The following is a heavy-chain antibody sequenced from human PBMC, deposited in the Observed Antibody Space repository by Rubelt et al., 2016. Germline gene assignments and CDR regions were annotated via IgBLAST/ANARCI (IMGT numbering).Heavy chain of an antibody. D-gene: IGHD3-22*01. CDR2: INHSGST. CDR3: ARGKEGLGVTMMDY. CDR1: GDSISSYY. Sequence: QVQLQESGPGLVKPSETLSLTCTVSGDSISSYYWSWIRQPPGKGLEWIGEINHSGSTNYNPSLKSRVTISVDTSKNQFSLKLSSVTAADTAVYYCARGKEGLGVTMMDYWGQGTLVTVSS. J-gene: IGHJ4*02. V-gene: IGHV4-59*12.